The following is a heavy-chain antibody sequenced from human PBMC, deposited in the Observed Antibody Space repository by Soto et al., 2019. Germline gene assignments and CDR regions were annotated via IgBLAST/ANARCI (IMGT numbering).Heavy chain of an antibody. J-gene: IGHJ6*02. Sequence: GGAVRLSCAARVFTFSSSGLHWVRQDPGKGLEWVAVISYDGSNKYYADSVKGRFTISRDNSKNTLYLQMNSLRAEDTAVYYCAKDHSFGNFYYYYYGMDVWGQGTTVIVSS. V-gene: IGHV3-30*18. CDR2: ISYDGSNK. CDR3: AKDHSFGNFYYYYYGMDV. CDR1: VFTFSSSG. D-gene: IGHD5-18*01.